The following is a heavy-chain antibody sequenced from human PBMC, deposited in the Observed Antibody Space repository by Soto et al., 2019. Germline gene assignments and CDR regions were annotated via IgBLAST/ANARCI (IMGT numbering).Heavy chain of an antibody. J-gene: IGHJ6*02. D-gene: IGHD6-13*01. CDR3: ARGAGQQLPQDYYYGRDV. CDR2: IIPIFGTA. CDR1: GGTFSSYA. V-gene: IGHV1-69*06. Sequence: QVQLVQSGAEVKKPGSSVKVSCKASGGTFSSYAISWVRQAPGQGLEWMGGIIPIFGTANYAQKFQGRVTITADKSTSTAYMELSSLRSEDTAVYYCARGAGQQLPQDYYYGRDVWGQGTTVTVSS.